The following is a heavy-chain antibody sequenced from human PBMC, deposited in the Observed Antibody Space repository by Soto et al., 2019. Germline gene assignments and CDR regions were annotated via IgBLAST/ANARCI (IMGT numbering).Heavy chain of an antibody. CDR1: GGSISSYY. Sequence: SETLSLTCTVSGGSISSYYWSWIRQPPGKGLEWIGYIYYSGSTNYNPSLKSRVTISVDTSKNQFSLKLSSVTAADTAVYYCARHKDTAMVHRAYYYYMDVWGKGTTVTVSS. CDR2: IYYSGST. V-gene: IGHV4-59*08. D-gene: IGHD5-18*01. J-gene: IGHJ6*03. CDR3: ARHKDTAMVHRAYYYYMDV.